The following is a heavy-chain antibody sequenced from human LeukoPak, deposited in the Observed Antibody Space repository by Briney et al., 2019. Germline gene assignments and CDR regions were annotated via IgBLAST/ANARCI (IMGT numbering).Heavy chain of an antibody. CDR2: IYSSGST. V-gene: IGHV3-66*04. CDR1: RFTVSSNY. Sequence: GGSLRLSCAASRFTVSSNYMSWVRQAPGKGLEWVSFIYSSGSTYYADSVRGRFTISRDNSNNTLYLQMNSLRVEDTAVYYCAKPTHYCSGGSCQIPLFDYWGQGTLVTVSS. CDR3: AKPTHYCSGGSCQIPLFDY. D-gene: IGHD2-15*01. J-gene: IGHJ4*02.